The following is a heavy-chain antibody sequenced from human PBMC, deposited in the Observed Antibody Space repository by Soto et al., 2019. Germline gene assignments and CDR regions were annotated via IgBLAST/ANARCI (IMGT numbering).Heavy chain of an antibody. CDR3: ARDSRTSYGPHLDY. CDR1: GFTFSSYA. Sequence: GGSLRLSCAASGFTFSSYAMHWVRQAPGKGLEWVAVISYDGSNKYYADSVKGRFTISRDNSKNTLYLQMNSLRAEDTAVYYCARDSRTSYGPHLDYWGQGTLVTVSS. D-gene: IGHD4-17*01. J-gene: IGHJ4*02. V-gene: IGHV3-30*14. CDR2: ISYDGSNK.